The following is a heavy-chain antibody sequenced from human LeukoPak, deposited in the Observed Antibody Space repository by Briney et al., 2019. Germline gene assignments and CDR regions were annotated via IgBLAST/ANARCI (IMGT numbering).Heavy chain of an antibody. CDR3: ARVQLLWFGEFTKTPNWFDP. V-gene: IGHV4-38-2*01. CDR2: IYHSGST. Sequence: PSETLSLTCAVSGYSISSGYYRGWIRQPPGKGLEWIGSIYHSGSTYYNPSLKSRVTISVDTSKNQFSLKLSSVTAADTAVYYCARVQLLWFGEFTKTPNWFDPWGQGTLVTVSS. J-gene: IGHJ5*02. CDR1: GYSISSGYY. D-gene: IGHD3-10*01.